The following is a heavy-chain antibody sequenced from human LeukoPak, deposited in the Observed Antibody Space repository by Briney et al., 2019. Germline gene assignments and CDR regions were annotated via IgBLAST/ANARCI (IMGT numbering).Heavy chain of an antibody. CDR1: GFTVSSYA. CDR2: IGGGGTL. V-gene: IGHV3-23*01. J-gene: IGHJ4*02. D-gene: IGHD3-16*01. CDR3: ARRRYDWGGDFAN. Sequence: GGSLRLSCAASGFTVSSYAMGWVRQAPGKGLEWVSAIGGGGTLYYGDSVKGRFSISRDISKNTLLLQMNSLRAEDTAVYYCARRRYDWGGDFANWGQGTLVTVSS.